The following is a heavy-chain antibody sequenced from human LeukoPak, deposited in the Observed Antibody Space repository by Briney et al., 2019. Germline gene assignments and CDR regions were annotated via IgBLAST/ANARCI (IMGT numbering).Heavy chain of an antibody. CDR1: GFTLSNYA. CDR3: AAGYTTGWYVRYFDY. V-gene: IGHV3-23*01. D-gene: IGHD6-19*01. J-gene: IGHJ4*02. CDR2: ISGSGGST. Sequence: GASLRLSCVASGFTLSNYAMSWVRQAPGKGLEWVSSISGSGGSTYQAENVKGRFTISRDNSKNTLYLQMNSLRDEDTAIYYCAAGYTTGWYVRYFDYWGQETLVTVSS.